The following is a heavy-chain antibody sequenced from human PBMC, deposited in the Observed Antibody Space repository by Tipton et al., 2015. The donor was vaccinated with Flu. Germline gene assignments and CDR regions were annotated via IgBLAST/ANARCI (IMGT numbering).Heavy chain of an antibody. J-gene: IGHJ4*02. CDR2: INHSGST. V-gene: IGHV4-34*01. CDR3: TRKEYDILSGYYNGVGY. D-gene: IGHD3-9*01. CDR1: GGSFSGYY. Sequence: GLVKPSETLSLTCAVYGGSFSGYYWSWIRQPPGKGLEWIGEINHSGSTNYNPSLKSRVTISVDTSKNQFSLKLSSVTAADPAVYYCTRKEYDILSGYYNGVGYWGQGTLVTVSS.